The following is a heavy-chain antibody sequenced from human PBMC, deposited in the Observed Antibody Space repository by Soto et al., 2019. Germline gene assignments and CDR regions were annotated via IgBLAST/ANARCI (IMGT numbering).Heavy chain of an antibody. Sequence: PGGSLRLSCTGSGFSFSSSAMSWVRQAPGKGLEWVSGISAGGGSNTYYADSVKGRFTISRDNSKNTLYLQMNSLRTEDTAVYYCARETYSEIRFDYWGQGTLVTVSS. J-gene: IGHJ4*02. V-gene: IGHV3-23*01. CDR1: GFSFSSSA. CDR3: ARETYSEIRFDY. D-gene: IGHD5-18*01. CDR2: ISAGGGSNT.